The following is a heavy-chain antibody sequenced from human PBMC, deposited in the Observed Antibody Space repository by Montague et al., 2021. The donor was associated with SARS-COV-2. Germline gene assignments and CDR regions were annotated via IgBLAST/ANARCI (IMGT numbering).Heavy chain of an antibody. CDR3: ARKGDYYDLDV. J-gene: IGHJ6*02. V-gene: IGHV5-51*01. CDR2: IDPSGDDT. CDR1: GYTFTNYW. Sequence: QSGAEVKKPGESLKISCKGSGYTFTNYWIAWARQMPGKGLEWMGIIDPSGDDTTYSPSFQGQVIISADKSITTAYLQWSSLKASDTAIYYCARKGDYYDLDVWGQGATVTVSS.